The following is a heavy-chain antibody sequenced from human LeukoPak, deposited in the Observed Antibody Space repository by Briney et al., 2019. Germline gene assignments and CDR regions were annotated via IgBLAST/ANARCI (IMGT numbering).Heavy chain of an antibody. CDR2: TSGCGGST. J-gene: IGHJ4*02. CDR1: GCTFSSYA. Sequence: QPGGSLRLSCAASGCTFSSYAMSWVRQAPGNGLQWVSATSGCGGSTFYAASVKGRFTISRDNSKNTLYLQMNSLRAEDTAVYYCARMKSGSYAFDYWGQGTLVTVS. V-gene: IGHV3-23*01. CDR3: ARMKSGSYAFDY. D-gene: IGHD1-26*01.